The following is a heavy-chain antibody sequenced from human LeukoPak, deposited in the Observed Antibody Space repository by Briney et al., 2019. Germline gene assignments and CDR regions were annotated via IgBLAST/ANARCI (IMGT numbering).Heavy chain of an antibody. CDR3: AKDRKWDTIFGVVIELSDAFDI. J-gene: IGHJ3*02. D-gene: IGHD3-3*01. V-gene: IGHV3-23*01. CDR2: ISGSGGST. Sequence: PGGSQRLSCAASGFTFSSYAMSWVRQAPGKGLEWVSAISGSGGSTYYADSVKGRFTISRDNSKNTLYLQMNSLRAEDTAVYYCAKDRKWDTIFGVVIELSDAFDIWGQGTMVTVSS. CDR1: GFTFSSYA.